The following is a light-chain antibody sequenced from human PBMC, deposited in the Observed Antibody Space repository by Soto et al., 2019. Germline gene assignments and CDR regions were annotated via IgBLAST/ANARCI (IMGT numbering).Light chain of an antibody. J-gene: IGLJ1*01. V-gene: IGLV1-40*01. CDR1: SSNIGAGYD. CDR3: QSYDSSLSALYV. CDR2: GNS. Sequence: VLTQPPSVSGAPGQRVTISCTGSSSNIGAGYDVHWYQQLPGTAPKLLIYGNSNRPSGVPDRSSGSKSGTSASLAITGLQAEDEADYYCQSYDSSLSALYVFGTGTKVTVL.